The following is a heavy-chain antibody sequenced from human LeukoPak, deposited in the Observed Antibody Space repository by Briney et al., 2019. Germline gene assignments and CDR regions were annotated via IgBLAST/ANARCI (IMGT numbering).Heavy chain of an antibody. CDR1: GGSFSGYY. J-gene: IGHJ4*02. CDR3: ARDGRRSLTVTPFDY. Sequence: PSETLFLTCAVYGGSFSGYYWSWIRQPPGKGLEWIGEINHSGSTNYNLSLKSRVTISVDTSKNQFSLKLSSVTAADTAVYYCARDGRRSLTVTPFDYWGQGTLVTVSS. V-gene: IGHV4-34*01. D-gene: IGHD4-17*01. CDR2: INHSGST.